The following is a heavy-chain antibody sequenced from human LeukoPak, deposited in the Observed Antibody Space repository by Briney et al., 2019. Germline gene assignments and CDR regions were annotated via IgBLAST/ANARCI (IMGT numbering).Heavy chain of an antibody. CDR1: GFTFDDYG. V-gene: IGHV3-20*04. CDR2: INWNGGST. J-gene: IGHJ3*02. Sequence: PGGSLRLSCAASGFTFDDYGMSWVRHAPGKGLEWVSGINWNGGSTGYADSVKGRFTISRDNAKNTLFLQMNSLTAEDTAVYYCARSGAGGAFDMWGRGTMVTVSS. CDR3: ARSGAGGAFDM. D-gene: IGHD3-10*01.